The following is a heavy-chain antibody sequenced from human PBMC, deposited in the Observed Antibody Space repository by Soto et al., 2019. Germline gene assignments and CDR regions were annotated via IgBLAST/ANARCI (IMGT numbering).Heavy chain of an antibody. CDR3: ARDLRIAVAGNWFDP. D-gene: IGHD6-19*01. CDR2: MYYSGNT. V-gene: IGHV4-34*01. CDR1: GGSFSGYY. J-gene: IGHJ5*02. Sequence: SETLSLTCAVYGGSFSGYYWSWIRQPPGKGLEWIGSMYYSGNTYYNPSLKSRVTTSVDTSKNQFSLKLSSVTAADTAVYYCARDLRIAVAGNWFDPWGQGTLVTVS.